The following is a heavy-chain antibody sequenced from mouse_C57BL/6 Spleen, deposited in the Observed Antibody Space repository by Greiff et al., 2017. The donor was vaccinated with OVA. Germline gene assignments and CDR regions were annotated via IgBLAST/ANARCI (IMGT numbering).Heavy chain of an antibody. J-gene: IGHJ2*01. Sequence: LQESGAELVKPGASVKISCKASGYAFSSYWMNWVKQRPGKGLEWIGQIYPGDGDTNYNGKFKGKATLTADKSSSTAYMQLSSLTSEDSAVYFCASYYGSSGNFDYWGQGTTLTVSS. CDR3: ASYYGSSGNFDY. CDR1: GYAFSSYW. D-gene: IGHD1-1*01. V-gene: IGHV1-80*01. CDR2: IYPGDGDT.